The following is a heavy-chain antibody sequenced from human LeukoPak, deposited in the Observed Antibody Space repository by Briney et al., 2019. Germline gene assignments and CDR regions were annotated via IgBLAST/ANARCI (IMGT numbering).Heavy chain of an antibody. CDR1: GGSFSGYY. CDR2: INHSGST. CDR3: ARGPVWFGAGGEYGMDV. D-gene: IGHD3-10*01. V-gene: IGHV4-34*01. J-gene: IGHJ6*02. Sequence: SETLSLTCAVYGGSFSGYYWSWIRQPPGKGLEWIGEINHSGSTNYNPSLKSRVSISVDTSKNQFSLKLSSVTAADTAVYYCARGPVWFGAGGEYGMDVWGQGTTVTVSS.